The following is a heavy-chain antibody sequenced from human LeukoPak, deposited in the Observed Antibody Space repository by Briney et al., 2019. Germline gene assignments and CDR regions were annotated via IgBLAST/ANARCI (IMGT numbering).Heavy chain of an antibody. D-gene: IGHD6-13*01. CDR1: GFTFSSYA. CDR3: ARAPGYSSSWLIDY. CDR2: ISYDGSNK. J-gene: IGHJ4*02. Sequence: GRSLRLSCAASGFTFSSYAMHWVRQAPGKGLEWVAVISYDGSNKYYADSVKGRFTISRDNSKNTLYLQMNSLRAEDTAVYYCARAPGYSSSWLIDYWGQGTLVTVSS. V-gene: IGHV3-30-3*01.